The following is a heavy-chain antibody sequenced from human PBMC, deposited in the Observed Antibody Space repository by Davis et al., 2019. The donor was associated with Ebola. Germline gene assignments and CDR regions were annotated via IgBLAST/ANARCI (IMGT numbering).Heavy chain of an antibody. J-gene: IGHJ5*02. V-gene: IGHV3-73*01. CDR1: GFTFSGSA. D-gene: IGHD3-10*01. Sequence: GESLKISCAASGFTFSGSAMHWVRQASGKGLEWVGRIRSKANNYATAYAASVKGRFTISRDDSKSIAYLQMNSLKTEDTAVYYCTRVRGRGWFDPWGQGTLVTVSS. CDR2: IRSKANNYAT. CDR3: TRVRGRGWFDP.